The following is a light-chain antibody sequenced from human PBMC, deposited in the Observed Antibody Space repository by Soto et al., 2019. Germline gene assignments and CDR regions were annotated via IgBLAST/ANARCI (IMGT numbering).Light chain of an antibody. CDR3: QQYNGYRWT. CDR2: KAS. J-gene: IGKJ1*01. V-gene: IGKV1-5*03. Sequence: DIQMTQSPSTLSASVGXRVTITCRASQSISNWLAWYQQKPGKAPKILIYKASSLESGVPSRFSGSGSGTEFTLTISSLQPADSATYYCQQYNGYRWTFGQGTKVDIK. CDR1: QSISNW.